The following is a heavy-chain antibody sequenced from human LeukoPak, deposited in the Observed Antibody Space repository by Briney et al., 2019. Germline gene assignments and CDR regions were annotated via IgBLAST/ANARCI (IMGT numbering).Heavy chain of an antibody. CDR1: GFTFSSYS. J-gene: IGHJ4*02. D-gene: IGHD3-10*01. V-gene: IGHV4-38-2*01. CDR2: IYHSGST. CDR3: VSNLYGSGNYFVY. Sequence: PGGSLRLSCAASGFTFSSYSMNWVRQAPGKGLEWITIIYHSGSTYYNPSLKSRVTISVDTSKNQFSLKLTSVTAADTAVYYCVSNLYGSGNYFVYWGQGTLVTVSS.